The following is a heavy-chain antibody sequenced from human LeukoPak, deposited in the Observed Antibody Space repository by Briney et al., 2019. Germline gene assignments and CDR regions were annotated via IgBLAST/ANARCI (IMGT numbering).Heavy chain of an antibody. Sequence: PGGSLRLSCAASGFTVSGNYMSWVRQAPGKGLEWTSLIYSGGDTYYPDSVRGRFTISRDNSKNTLYLQMNSLRAEDTAVYYCAKDQYGGNPQYYFDYWGQGTLVTVSS. CDR3: AKDQYGGNPQYYFDY. CDR1: GFTVSGNY. D-gene: IGHD4-23*01. J-gene: IGHJ4*02. V-gene: IGHV3-53*01. CDR2: IYSGGDT.